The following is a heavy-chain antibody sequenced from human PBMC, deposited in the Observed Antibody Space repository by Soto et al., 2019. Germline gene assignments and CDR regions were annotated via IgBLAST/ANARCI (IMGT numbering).Heavy chain of an antibody. CDR3: ARRLSGPKEEYNAYYFYGWDV. J-gene: IGHJ6*02. Sequence: GESLKISCQGSGYNFTTHWITWVRQTPGKGLEWMGRIDPSNSYINYSPSFQGHVTISVDRSISTAYLQWSRLEASDSAIYFCARRLSGPKEEYNAYYFYGWDVWGQGTKVTVSS. CDR2: IDPSNSYI. D-gene: IGHD1-1*01. V-gene: IGHV5-10-1*01. CDR1: GYNFTTHW.